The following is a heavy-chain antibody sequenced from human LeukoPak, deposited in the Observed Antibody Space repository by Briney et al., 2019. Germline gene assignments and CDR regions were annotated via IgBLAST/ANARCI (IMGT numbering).Heavy chain of an antibody. J-gene: IGHJ4*02. D-gene: IGHD5-24*01. CDR2: ISGSGGST. Sequence: GGSLRLSCAASGFTFSSHAMSWVRQAPGKGLEWVSAISGSGGSTYYADSVKGRFTISRDNSKNTLYLQMNSLRAEDTAVYCCAKDGRWLQLYYFDYWGQGTLVTVSS. CDR3: AKDGRWLQLYYFDY. V-gene: IGHV3-23*01. CDR1: GFTFSSHA.